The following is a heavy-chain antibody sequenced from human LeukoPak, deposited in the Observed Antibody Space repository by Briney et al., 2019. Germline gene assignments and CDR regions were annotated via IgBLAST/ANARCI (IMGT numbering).Heavy chain of an antibody. D-gene: IGHD1-26*01. V-gene: IGHV3-38-3*01. CDR3: AKVRGELRGSPIGYFDY. J-gene: IGHJ4*02. CDR1: GFTVSSNE. CDR2: ISGGST. Sequence: GGSLRLSCAASGFTVSSNEMSWVRQAPGKGLEWVSSISGGSTYYADSRKGRFTISRDNSKNTLHLQMNSLRAEDTAVYYCAKVRGELRGSPIGYFDYWGQGTLVSVSS.